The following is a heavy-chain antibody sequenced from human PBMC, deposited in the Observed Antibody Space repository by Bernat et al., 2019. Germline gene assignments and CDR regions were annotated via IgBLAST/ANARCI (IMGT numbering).Heavy chain of an antibody. J-gene: IGHJ4*02. V-gene: IGHV4-30-2*01. Sequence: QLQLQESGSGLVQPSQTLSLTCAVPGVSISSGDWSWSWIRQPPGKGLEWIGYIYHSGRTLYNPFLKSRVTMSLDRSNSQFSLKLMSVTAADTAVYYCAADYGSGSYRFDYWGQGILVTVSS. CDR3: AADYGSGSYRFDY. CDR1: GVSISSGDWS. CDR2: IYHSGRT. D-gene: IGHD3-10*01.